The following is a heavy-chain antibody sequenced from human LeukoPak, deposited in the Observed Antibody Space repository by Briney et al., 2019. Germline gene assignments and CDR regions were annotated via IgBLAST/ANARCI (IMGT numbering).Heavy chain of an antibody. Sequence: GSLRLSCAASGFTVSSNYMSWVRQAPGKGLEWIGEIYHSGSTNYNPSLKSRVTISVDKSKNQFSLKLSSVTAADTAVYYCARDRYGSGTAFDYWGQGALVTVSS. D-gene: IGHD3-10*01. CDR3: ARDRYGSGTAFDY. CDR2: IYHSGST. V-gene: IGHV4-4*02. J-gene: IGHJ4*02. CDR1: GFTVSSNY.